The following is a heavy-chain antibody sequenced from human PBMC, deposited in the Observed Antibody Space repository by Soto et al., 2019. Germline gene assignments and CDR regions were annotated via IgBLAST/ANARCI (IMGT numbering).Heavy chain of an antibody. D-gene: IGHD3-9*01. J-gene: IGHJ5*02. CDR3: ARGQGDDILTGYSRLAFRWFDP. CDR2: IIPILGIT. Sequence: SVKVSCKASGGTFSSYTISWVRQAPGQGLEWMGRIIPILGITNYAQKFQGRVTITADKSTSTAYMEQSSLRSEDTAVYCCARGQGDDILTGYSRLAFRWFDPWGQGTLVTVSS. V-gene: IGHV1-69*02. CDR1: GGTFSSYT.